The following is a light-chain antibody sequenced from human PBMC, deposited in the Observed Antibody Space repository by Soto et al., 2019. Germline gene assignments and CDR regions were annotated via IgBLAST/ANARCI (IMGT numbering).Light chain of an antibody. J-gene: IGLJ2*01. Sequence: QSALTQPPSASGSPGQSVTISCTGTSSDVGGYNYVSWYQQHPGKAPKHMIYEVIKRPSGVPDRFSGSKSGNTASLTVSGLQAEDEADYYCNSYAGSNIVVFGGGTKLTVL. CDR2: EVI. V-gene: IGLV2-8*01. CDR1: SSDVGGYNY. CDR3: NSYAGSNIVV.